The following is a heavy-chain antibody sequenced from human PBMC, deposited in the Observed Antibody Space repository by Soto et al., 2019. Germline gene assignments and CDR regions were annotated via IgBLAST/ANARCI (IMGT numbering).Heavy chain of an antibody. CDR1: GGSISSYY. J-gene: IGHJ4*02. CDR3: ARGYDILTGPPDY. Sequence: SETLSLTCTVSGGSISSYYWSWIRQPPGKGLEWIGYIYYSGSTNYNPSLKSRVIISADTSKNQFSLKLTSVTAADTAVYYCARGYDILTGPPDYWGQGTLVTVSS. CDR2: IYYSGST. D-gene: IGHD3-9*01. V-gene: IGHV4-59*08.